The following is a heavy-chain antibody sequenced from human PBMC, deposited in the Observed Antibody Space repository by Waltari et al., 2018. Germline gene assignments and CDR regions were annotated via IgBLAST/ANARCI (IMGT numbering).Heavy chain of an antibody. CDR3: AKEGRGITFGGVNMDV. D-gene: IGHD3-16*01. CDR2: ISGSGCST. V-gene: IGHV3-23*01. Sequence: EVQLLESGGGVVQPGGSLRLSCAASGFTVSSYAMGWVRQAHGKGLEWVSAISGSGCSTYYADSVKGRFTISRDNSKNTLYLQMNSLRAEDTAVYYCAKEGRGITFGGVNMDVWGQGTTVTVSS. J-gene: IGHJ6*02. CDR1: GFTVSSYA.